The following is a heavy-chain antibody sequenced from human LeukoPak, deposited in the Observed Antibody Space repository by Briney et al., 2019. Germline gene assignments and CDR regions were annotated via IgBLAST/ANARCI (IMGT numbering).Heavy chain of an antibody. J-gene: IGHJ4*02. CDR3: ARDSGSYYAFDY. Sequence: GSLRLSCAASGFAFSTYSMNWVRQAPGKGLEWVSSISSGSGYIYYADSVKGRFTISRDNAKNSLYLQMNSLRAEDTAVYYCARDSGSYYAFDYWGQGTLVTVSA. CDR1: GFAFSTYS. CDR2: ISSGSGYI. D-gene: IGHD1-26*01. V-gene: IGHV3-21*01.